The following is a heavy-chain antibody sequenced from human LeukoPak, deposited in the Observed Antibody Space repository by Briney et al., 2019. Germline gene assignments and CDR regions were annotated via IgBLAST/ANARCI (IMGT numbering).Heavy chain of an antibody. CDR1: GGSISSNRW. CDR2: IYHSGRT. J-gene: IGHJ4*02. D-gene: IGHD3-22*01. Sequence: PSETLSLTCTVSGGSISSNRWWSWVRQPPGKVLEWIGEIYHSGRTNYNASLKSRVTISVDKSNNQVSLKLSSVTAADTAVYYCATYYEGTGYRFDYWGQGTLVTVSS. CDR3: ATYYEGTGYRFDY. V-gene: IGHV4-4*02.